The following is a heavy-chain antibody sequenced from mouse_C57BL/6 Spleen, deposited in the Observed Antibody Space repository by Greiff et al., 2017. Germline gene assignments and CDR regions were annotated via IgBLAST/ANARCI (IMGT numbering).Heavy chain of an antibody. CDR2: ISSGGDYI. CDR1: GFTFSSYA. Sequence: EVKLVESGAGLVKPGGSLKLSCAASGFTFSSYAMSWVRQTPEKRLEWVAYISSGGDYIYYADTVKGRFTISRDNARNTLYLQMSSLKSEDTAMYYCTRDPSFYWYFDVWGTGTTVTVSS. CDR3: TRDPSFYWYFDV. V-gene: IGHV5-9-1*02. J-gene: IGHJ1*03.